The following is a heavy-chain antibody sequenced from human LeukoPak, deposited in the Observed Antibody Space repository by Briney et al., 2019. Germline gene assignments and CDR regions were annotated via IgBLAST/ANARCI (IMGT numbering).Heavy chain of an antibody. V-gene: IGHV3-11*06. CDR2: ISAISDT. CDR1: GFTFSDYY. Sequence: GGSLRLSCAASGFTFSDYYMSWIRQAPGKGLEWLSYISAISDTDYADSVKGRFTISRDNAKNSLYLQMNSLRAEDTAVYYCARDPKHWYYFDSWGQGTLVTVSS. D-gene: IGHD2-8*02. J-gene: IGHJ4*02. CDR3: ARDPKHWYYFDS.